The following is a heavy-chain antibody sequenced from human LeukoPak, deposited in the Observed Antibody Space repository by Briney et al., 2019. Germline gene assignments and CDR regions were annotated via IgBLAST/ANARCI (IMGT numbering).Heavy chain of an antibody. D-gene: IGHD6-19*01. CDR2: ISYDGSNK. CDR3: AKGAVEWQWLGRDYFDY. CDR1: GFTFSSYG. Sequence: GGSLRLSCAASGFTFSSYGMHWVRQAPGKGLEWVAVISYDGSNKYYVDSVKGRFTISRDNSKNTLYLQMNSLRAEDTAVYYCAKGAVEWQWLGRDYFDYWGQGTLVTVSS. J-gene: IGHJ4*02. V-gene: IGHV3-30*18.